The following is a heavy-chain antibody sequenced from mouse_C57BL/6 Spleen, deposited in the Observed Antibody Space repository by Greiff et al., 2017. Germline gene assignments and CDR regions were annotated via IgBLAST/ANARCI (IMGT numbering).Heavy chain of an antibody. J-gene: IGHJ2*01. CDR3: ARGYGYPYYFDY. CDR2: FHPYNDDT. V-gene: IGHV1-47*01. Sequence: QVQLKESGAELVKPGASVKMSCKASGYTFTTYPIEWMKQNHGKSLEWIGNFHPYNDDTKYNEKFKGKATLTVEKSSSTVYLELSRLTSDDSAVYYCARGYGYPYYFDYWGQGTTLTVSS. D-gene: IGHD2-2*01. CDR1: GYTFTTYP.